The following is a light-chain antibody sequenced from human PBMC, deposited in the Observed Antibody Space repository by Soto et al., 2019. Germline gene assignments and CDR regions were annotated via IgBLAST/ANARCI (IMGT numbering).Light chain of an antibody. CDR1: QSVSTF. Sequence: EMVMTQSPATLSVSPGERATPSSRASQSVSTFLAWYQQKPGQAPRLIIYAASTRATGIPDRFSGSGSGTAFTLTITRLEPEDIAVYYCQYYGTSVFIFGGGTKVDIK. J-gene: IGKJ4*01. CDR3: QYYGTSVFI. V-gene: IGKV3-20*01. CDR2: AAS.